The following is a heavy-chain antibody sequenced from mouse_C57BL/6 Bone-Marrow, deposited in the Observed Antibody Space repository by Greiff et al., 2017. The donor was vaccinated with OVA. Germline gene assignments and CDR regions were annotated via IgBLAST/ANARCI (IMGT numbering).Heavy chain of an antibody. Sequence: VHVKQSGPVLVKPGASVKMSCKASGYTFTDYYMNWVKQSHGKSLEWIGVINPYNGGTSYNQKFKGKATLTVDKSSSTAYMELNSLTSEDSAVYYCASRGWLLQYWGQGTTLTVSS. CDR3: ASRGWLLQY. CDR1: GYTFTDYY. CDR2: INPYNGGT. V-gene: IGHV1-19*01. J-gene: IGHJ2*01. D-gene: IGHD2-3*01.